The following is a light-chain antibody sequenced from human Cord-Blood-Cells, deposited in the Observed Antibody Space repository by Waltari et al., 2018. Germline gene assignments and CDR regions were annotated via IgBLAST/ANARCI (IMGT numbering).Light chain of an antibody. J-gene: IGLJ2*01. V-gene: IGLV2-23*02. CDR3: CSYAGSSTLV. Sequence: QSALTQPASVSGSPGQSIPISCTGTSTDVGSYNLVSWYQQHPGKAPKLMIYEVSKPPSGVSNRFSGSKSGNTASLTISGLQAEDEADYYCCSYAGSSTLVFGGGTKLTVL. CDR1: STDVGSYNL. CDR2: EVS.